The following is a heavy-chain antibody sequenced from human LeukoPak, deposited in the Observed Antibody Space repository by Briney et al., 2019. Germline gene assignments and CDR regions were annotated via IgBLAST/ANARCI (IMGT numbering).Heavy chain of an antibody. V-gene: IGHV4-59*08. CDR2: IYYSGST. Sequence: SETLSLTCTVSGGSISSYDWSWIRQPPGKGLEWIGYIYYSGSTNHNPSLGSRVTISVDTSKNQFSLKLSSVTAADTAVYYCARHSPYYDFWSGYYYYGMDVWGQGTTVTVSS. J-gene: IGHJ6*02. CDR3: ARHSPYYDFWSGYYYYGMDV. CDR1: GGSISSYD. D-gene: IGHD3-3*01.